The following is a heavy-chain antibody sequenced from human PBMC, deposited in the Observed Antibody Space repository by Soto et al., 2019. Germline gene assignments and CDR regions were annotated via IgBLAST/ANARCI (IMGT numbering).Heavy chain of an antibody. CDR3: AKGFFGSNPSAFDI. J-gene: IGHJ3*02. Sequence: PGGSPRLSCVASGFTFNIYGMHWVRQAPGKGLEWVAIISYDGSSKYYADSVKGRFTISRDNSKNTLYLQMNSLRTDDTAVYYCAKGFFGSNPSAFDIWGQGTMVTVSS. D-gene: IGHD6-13*01. CDR2: ISYDGSSK. CDR1: GFTFNIYG. V-gene: IGHV3-30*18.